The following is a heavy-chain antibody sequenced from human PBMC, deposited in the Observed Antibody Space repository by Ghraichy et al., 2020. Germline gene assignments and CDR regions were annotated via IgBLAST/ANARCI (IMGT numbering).Heavy chain of an antibody. CDR1: GFTFSAYY. CDR2: ISSSSRYT. V-gene: IGHV3-11*06. CDR3: ARDRWVVATPHAFDI. D-gene: IGHD2-15*01. Sequence: GGSLRLSCAASGFTFSAYYMSWIRQAPGKGLEWVSYISSSSRYTNYADSVKGRFTISRDNAKNSLYLQMNSLRAEDTAVYYCARDRWVVATPHAFDIWCQGNRVTVSS. J-gene: IGHJ3*02.